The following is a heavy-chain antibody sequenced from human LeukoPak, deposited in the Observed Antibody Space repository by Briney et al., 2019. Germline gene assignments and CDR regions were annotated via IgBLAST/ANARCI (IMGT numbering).Heavy chain of an antibody. D-gene: IGHD2-15*01. CDR3: ARTPSVVVVAVDAFDI. Sequence: SETLSLTFTVSGGSISSYYWSWIRQPPGKGLEWIGYIYYSGSTNYNPSLKSRVTISVDTSKNQFSLKLSSVTAADTAVYYCARTPSVVVVAVDAFDIWGQGTMVTVSS. CDR2: IYYSGST. V-gene: IGHV4-59*01. CDR1: GGSISSYY. J-gene: IGHJ3*02.